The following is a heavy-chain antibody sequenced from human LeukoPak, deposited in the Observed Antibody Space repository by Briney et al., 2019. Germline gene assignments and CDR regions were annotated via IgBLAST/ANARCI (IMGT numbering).Heavy chain of an antibody. CDR2: NYPGDSDT. J-gene: IGHJ4*02. CDR3: ARTITMVRGVIIYPNYFDY. D-gene: IGHD3-10*01. Sequence: GESLKISCKGSGYSFTTNWIGWVRQMPGKGLEWMGINYPGDSDTKYSPSFQGQVTISADKSISTAYLQWSSLKASDTAMYYCARTITMVRGVIIYPNYFDYWGQGTLVTVSS. CDR1: GYSFTTNW. V-gene: IGHV5-51*01.